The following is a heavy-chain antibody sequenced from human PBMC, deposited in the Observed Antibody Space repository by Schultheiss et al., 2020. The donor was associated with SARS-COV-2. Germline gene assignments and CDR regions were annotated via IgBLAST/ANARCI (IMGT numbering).Heavy chain of an antibody. CDR3: AREATKIGWEGYFDY. CDR1: GFTFSSYS. V-gene: IGHV3-21*04. J-gene: IGHJ4*02. D-gene: IGHD1-26*01. Sequence: GESLKISCAASGFTFSSYSMNWVRQAPGKGLEWVSSISSSSSYIYYADSVKGRFTISRDNAKNSLYLQMNSLRAEDTAVYYCAREATKIGWEGYFDYWGQGTLVTVSS. CDR2: ISSSSSYI.